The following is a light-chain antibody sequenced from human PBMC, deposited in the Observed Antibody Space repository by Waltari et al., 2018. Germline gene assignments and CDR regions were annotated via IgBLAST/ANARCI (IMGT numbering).Light chain of an antibody. Sequence: QSALTQPASVSGSPGQSITLSCTGTRSDVGSYNYVSWYQQHPGKAPKLMIYDVTNRPSGVSNRFSGSKSGNTASLTISGLQAEDEADYYCSSYMDTTTLELFGGGTSLTVL. CDR2: DVT. CDR1: RSDVGSYNY. CDR3: SSYMDTTTLEL. J-gene: IGLJ2*01. V-gene: IGLV2-14*03.